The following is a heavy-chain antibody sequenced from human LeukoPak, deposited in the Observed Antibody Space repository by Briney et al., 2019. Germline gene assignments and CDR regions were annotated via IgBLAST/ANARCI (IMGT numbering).Heavy chain of an antibody. CDR1: GYSFTNYW. V-gene: IGHV5-51*01. CDR2: IYPGDSDT. D-gene: IGHD1-26*01. J-gene: IGHJ4*02. CDR3: ARRGGSSEEYDD. Sequence: GESLKISCKGFGYSFTNYWIGWVRQMPGKGLEWMGIIYPGDSDTRYSPSFQGQVTISAGKSINTAYLQWSSLKGSDTAMYYCARRGGSSEEYDDWGQGTLVTVFS.